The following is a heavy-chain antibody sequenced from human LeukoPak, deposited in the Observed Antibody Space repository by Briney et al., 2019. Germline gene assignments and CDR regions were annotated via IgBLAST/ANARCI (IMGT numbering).Heavy chain of an antibody. J-gene: IGHJ4*02. Sequence: ASVKVSCKASGYTFTGDYMHWVRQAPGQGLEWLGRISPNSGGTSYAQKFLGRVTMTRDTSISTAYMELTRLTSDDTAMYYCARSTVVGATIGDHWGQGTLVTVSS. CDR2: ISPNSGGT. CDR1: GYTFTGDY. V-gene: IGHV1-2*06. CDR3: ARSTVVGATIGDH. D-gene: IGHD1-26*01.